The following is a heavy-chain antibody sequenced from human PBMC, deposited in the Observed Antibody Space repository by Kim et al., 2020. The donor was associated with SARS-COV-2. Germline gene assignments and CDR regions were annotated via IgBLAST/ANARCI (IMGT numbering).Heavy chain of an antibody. V-gene: IGHV3-23*01. CDR3: AKDHAWFGELLSDY. CDR2: ISGSGGST. J-gene: IGHJ4*02. Sequence: GGSLRLSCAASGFTFSSYAMSWVRQAPGKGLEWVSAISGSGGSTYYADSVKGRFTISRDNSKNTLYLQMNSLRAEDTAVYYCAKDHAWFGELLSDYWGQGTLVTVSS. D-gene: IGHD3-10*01. CDR1: GFTFSSYA.